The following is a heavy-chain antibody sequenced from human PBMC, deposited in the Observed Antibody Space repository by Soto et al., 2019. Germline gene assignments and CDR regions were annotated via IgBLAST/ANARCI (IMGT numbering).Heavy chain of an antibody. CDR1: GDNFKKNV. J-gene: IGHJ6*02. CDR2: TISALGKN. CDR3: GRGPFWPSAMDV. D-gene: IGHD3-3*01. V-gene: IGHV1-69*10. Sequence: SVKGSCKTSGDNFKKNVFTGVRQATGQGLEWMGGTISALGKNHYIGQLQVRVALSVDDATRTVYIEVRDRRSEDTAIYYCGRGPFWPSAMDVWGQGTTVTVSS.